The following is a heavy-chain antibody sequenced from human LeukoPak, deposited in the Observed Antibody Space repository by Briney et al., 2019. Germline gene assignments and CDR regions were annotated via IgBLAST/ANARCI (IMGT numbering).Heavy chain of an antibody. D-gene: IGHD6-13*01. J-gene: IGHJ3*02. CDR1: GFTFSSYW. V-gene: IGHV3-7*01. CDR3: ARIAAAGIPLPDAFDI. Sequence: GGSLRLSCVASGFTFSSYWMSWVRQAPGKGLEWVANIKQDGSEKYYVDSVKGRFTISRDNAKNSLYLQMNSLRAEDTAVYYCARIAAAGIPLPDAFDIWGQGTMVTVSS. CDR2: IKQDGSEK.